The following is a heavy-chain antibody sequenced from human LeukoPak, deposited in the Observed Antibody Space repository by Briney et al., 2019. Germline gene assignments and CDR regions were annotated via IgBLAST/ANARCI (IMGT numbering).Heavy chain of an antibody. V-gene: IGHV1-2*02. Sequence: ASVKVSCKASGYKFTDDYMHWVRQVPGQGLEFVGWINPDSGFTNYAQKFKGRVTMTRDTSISTAYLEVRSLTSDDTAVYYCAPTAEAYTSWWKVWGQGTLVTVSS. D-gene: IGHD3-16*01. CDR3: APTAEAYTSWWKV. J-gene: IGHJ4*02. CDR1: GYKFTDDY. CDR2: INPDSGFT.